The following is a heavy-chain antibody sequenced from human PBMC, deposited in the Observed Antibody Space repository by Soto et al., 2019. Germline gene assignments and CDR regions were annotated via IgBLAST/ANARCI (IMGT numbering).Heavy chain of an antibody. CDR1: GGSISSGGYY. J-gene: IGHJ1*01. V-gene: IGHV4-31*03. CDR2: IHHSGST. D-gene: IGHD3-10*01. CDR3: VRGVLS. Sequence: QVQLQESGPGLVKASQTLSLTCNVSGGSISSGGYYWTWIRQHPGKGLEWIGNIHHSGSTFYNPSLKSRVSISVDTSKNQFYLKLSSVTAADPAVYFCVRGVLSWGQGTLVTVSS.